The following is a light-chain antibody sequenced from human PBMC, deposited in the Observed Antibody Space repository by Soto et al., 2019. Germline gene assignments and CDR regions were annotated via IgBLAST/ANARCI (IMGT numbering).Light chain of an antibody. J-gene: IGLJ1*01. CDR3: SSYTISSTYI. Sequence: QSALTQPASVSGSPGQSITISCTGTSSDVGGYNYVSWYQQHPGKAPKLMIYEVNDRPSGVSDLFSGSKSGNTASLTISGLQAEDEADYYCSSYTISSTYIFGTGTKLTVL. CDR2: EVN. CDR1: SSDVGGYNY. V-gene: IGLV2-14*01.